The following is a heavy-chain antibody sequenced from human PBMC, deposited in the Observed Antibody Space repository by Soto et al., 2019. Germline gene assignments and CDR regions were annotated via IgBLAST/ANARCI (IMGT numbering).Heavy chain of an antibody. Sequence: GSLRLSCAASGFTFSSYAMSWVRQAPGKGLEWVSAISGSGGSTYYADSVKGRFTISRDDSKNTLYLQMNSLRAEDTAVYYCAKDNSRSYYDFWSGPNWFDPWGQETLVTVSS. CDR1: GFTFSSYA. CDR2: ISGSGGST. CDR3: AKDNSRSYYDFWSGPNWFDP. V-gene: IGHV3-23*01. D-gene: IGHD3-3*01. J-gene: IGHJ5*02.